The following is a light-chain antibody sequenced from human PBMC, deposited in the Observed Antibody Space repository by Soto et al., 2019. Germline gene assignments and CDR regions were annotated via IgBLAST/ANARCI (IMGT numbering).Light chain of an antibody. J-gene: IGLJ2*01. CDR2: DVS. CDR1: SSDVGGYNY. Sequence: QSVLTQPASVSGSPRQSISISCTGTSSDVGGYNYVSWYQQHPGKAPKLMIYDVSNRPSGVSDRFSGSKSGNTASLTISGLQAEDEADYYCSSYTSSTTRVVFGEGTKLTVL. CDR3: SSYTSSTTRVV. V-gene: IGLV2-14*01.